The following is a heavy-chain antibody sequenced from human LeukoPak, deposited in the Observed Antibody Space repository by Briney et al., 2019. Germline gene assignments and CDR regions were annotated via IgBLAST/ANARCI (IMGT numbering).Heavy chain of an antibody. CDR2: MNPNSGNT. CDR1: GHTFTSYD. J-gene: IGHJ6*03. D-gene: IGHD3-9*01. Sequence: ASVKVSCKASGHTFTSYDINWVRQATGQGLEWMGWMNPNSGNTGYAQKFQGRVTMTRNTSISTAYMELSSLRSEDTAVYYCARVGDYYDILTGPYYMDVWGKGTTVTISS. CDR3: ARVGDYYDILTGPYYMDV. V-gene: IGHV1-8*01.